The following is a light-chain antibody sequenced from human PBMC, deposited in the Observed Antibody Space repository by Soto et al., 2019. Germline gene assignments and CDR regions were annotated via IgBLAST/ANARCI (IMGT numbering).Light chain of an antibody. J-gene: IGLJ1*01. V-gene: IGLV2-23*01. CDR3: CSYAGSSTYV. Sequence: QSALTQPASVSGSPGQSITISCTGTSSDVGSYNLVSWYQQHPGKAPKLMIYEGSKRPSGVSNRFSGSKSGNTASLKFSGXXXXXXXDYYCCSYAGSSTYVFGTGTKLTV. CDR1: SSDVGSYNL. CDR2: EGS.